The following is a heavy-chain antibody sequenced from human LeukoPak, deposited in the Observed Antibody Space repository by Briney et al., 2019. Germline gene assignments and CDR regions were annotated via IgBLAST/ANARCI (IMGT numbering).Heavy chain of an antibody. V-gene: IGHV1-69*05. J-gene: IGHJ4*02. Sequence: TSVKVSCKASGGTFSSYAISWVRQAPGQGLEWMGGIIPIFGTANYAQKFQGRVTITTDESTRTSFMELSSLRSEDTAVYYCARARDSGSYQGGFDYWGQGTLVTVSS. CDR2: IIPIFGTA. CDR1: GGTFSSYA. CDR3: ARARDSGSYQGGFDY. D-gene: IGHD1-26*01.